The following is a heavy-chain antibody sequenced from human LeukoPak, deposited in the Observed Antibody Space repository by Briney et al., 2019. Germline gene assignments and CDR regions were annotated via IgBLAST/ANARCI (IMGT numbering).Heavy chain of an antibody. CDR1: GGSFSGYY. D-gene: IGHD6-19*01. CDR3: ASQSIAVSYYYYGMDV. Sequence: PSETLSLTCAVYGGSFSGYYWSWIRQPPRKGLEWIGEINHSGSTNYNPSLKSRVTISVDTSKNQFSLKLSSVTAADTAVYYCASQSIAVSYYYYGMDVWGQGTTVTVSS. CDR2: INHSGST. V-gene: IGHV4-34*01. J-gene: IGHJ6*02.